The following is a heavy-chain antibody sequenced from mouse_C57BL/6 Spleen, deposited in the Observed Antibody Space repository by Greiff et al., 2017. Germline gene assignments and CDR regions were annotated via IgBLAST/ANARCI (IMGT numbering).Heavy chain of an antibody. V-gene: IGHV2-9-1*01. J-gene: IGHJ2*01. D-gene: IGHD1-1*01. CDR1: GFSLTSYA. CDR3: ASTVVATGDYYFDY. Sequence: VLGVESGPGLVAPSQSLSITCTVSGFSLTSYAISWVRQPPGKGLEWLGVIWNGGGTHYTLALKSRLSISKDNSKSQVFLKMNSLQTDDTARYYCASTVVATGDYYFDYWGQGTTLTVSS. CDR2: IWNGGGT.